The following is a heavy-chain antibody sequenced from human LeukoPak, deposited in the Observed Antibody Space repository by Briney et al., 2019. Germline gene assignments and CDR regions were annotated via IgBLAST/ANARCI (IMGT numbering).Heavy chain of an antibody. V-gene: IGHV1-8*01. Sequence: ASVKVSCKASGYTFTSYDINWVRQATGQGLEWMGWMNPNSGNTGYAQKFQGRVTMTRNTSISTAYMELSSLRSEDTAVYYCARGLYDSSGYYPDAIDYWGQGTLVTVSS. J-gene: IGHJ4*02. CDR3: ARGLYDSSGYYPDAIDY. CDR2: MNPNSGNT. D-gene: IGHD3-22*01. CDR1: GYTFTSYD.